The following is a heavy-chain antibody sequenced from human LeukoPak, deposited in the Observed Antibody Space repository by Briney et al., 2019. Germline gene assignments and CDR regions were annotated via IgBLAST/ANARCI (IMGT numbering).Heavy chain of an antibody. CDR2: INHNGNVN. V-gene: IGHV3-7*03. CDR3: ARGGGLDV. D-gene: IGHD3/OR15-3a*01. CDR1: GFTFSSYW. Sequence: GGSLRLSCAASGFTFSSYWMNWARQAPGKGLEWVASINHNGNVNYYVDSVKGRFTISRDNAKNSLYLQMSNLRAEGTAVYFCARGGGLDVWGQGTLVTVSS. J-gene: IGHJ4*02.